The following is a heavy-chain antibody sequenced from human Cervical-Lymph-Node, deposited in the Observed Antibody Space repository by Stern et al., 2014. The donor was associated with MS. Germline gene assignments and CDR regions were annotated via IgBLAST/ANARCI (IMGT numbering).Heavy chain of an antibody. Sequence: EVQLVESGGGLVKPGGSLRLSCAASGFTFSAYSMNWVRQTPGKGLEWVSSISSGSSYISYVDSVQGRFTISRDNAKNSLFLQMNSLSAEDTAVYYCARDERIGVAGTHYGMDVWGQGTTVTVSS. CDR1: GFTFSAYS. V-gene: IGHV3-21*01. D-gene: IGHD6-19*01. CDR3: ARDERIGVAGTHYGMDV. J-gene: IGHJ6*02. CDR2: ISSGSSYI.